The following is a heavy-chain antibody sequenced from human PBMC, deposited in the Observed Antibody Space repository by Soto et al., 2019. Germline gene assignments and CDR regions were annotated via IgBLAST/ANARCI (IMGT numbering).Heavy chain of an antibody. V-gene: IGHV3-30-3*01. Sequence: VQLLESGGGLVQPGGSLRLSCAASGFTFSSYAMHWVRQAPGKGLEWVAVISYDGSNKYYADSVKGRFTISRDNSKNTLYLQMNSLRAEDTAVYYCARERSGTWWYGMDVWGQGTTVTVSS. D-gene: IGHD1-26*01. CDR2: ISYDGSNK. CDR3: ARERSGTWWYGMDV. CDR1: GFTFSSYA. J-gene: IGHJ6*02.